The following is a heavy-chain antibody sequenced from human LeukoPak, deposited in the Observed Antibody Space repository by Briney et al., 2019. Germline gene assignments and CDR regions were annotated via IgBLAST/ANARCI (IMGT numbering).Heavy chain of an antibody. D-gene: IGHD3-22*01. CDR2: ISGSGGST. CDR1: GFTFSSYA. CDR3: AIGPDRNYYFDY. J-gene: IGHJ4*02. V-gene: IGHV3-23*01. Sequence: GGSLRLSCAASGFTFSSYAMSWVRQAPGKGLEWVSAISGSGGSTYYADSVKGRFTISRDNSKNTLYLQMNSLRAEDTAVYYCAIGPDRNYYFDYWGQGTLVTVSS.